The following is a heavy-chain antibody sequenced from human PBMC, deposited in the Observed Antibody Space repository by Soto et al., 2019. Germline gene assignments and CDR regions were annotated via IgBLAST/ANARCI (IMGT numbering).Heavy chain of an antibody. Sequence: PGGSLRLSCAASGFTFSSYWMSWVRQAPGKGLEWVANIKQDGSEKYYVDSVKGRFTISRDNAKNSLYLQMNSLRAEDTAVYYCARGPTGGCSGGSCYGSYYYYGMDVWGQGTTVTVSS. CDR3: ARGPTGGCSGGSCYGSYYYYGMDV. J-gene: IGHJ6*02. V-gene: IGHV3-7*01. CDR1: GFTFSSYW. CDR2: IKQDGSEK. D-gene: IGHD2-15*01.